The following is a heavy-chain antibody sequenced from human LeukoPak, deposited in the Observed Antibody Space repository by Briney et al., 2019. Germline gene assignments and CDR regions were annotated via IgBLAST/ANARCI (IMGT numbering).Heavy chain of an antibody. Sequence: ASVKVPCKASGYTFTGYYMHWVRQAPGQGLEWMGWINPNSGGTNYAQKFQGRVTMTRDTSISTAYMELSRLRSDDTAVYYCARGGYDFWSGYSPYNWFDPWGQGTLVTVSS. V-gene: IGHV1-2*02. J-gene: IGHJ5*02. CDR1: GYTFTGYY. CDR3: ARGGYDFWSGYSPYNWFDP. D-gene: IGHD3-3*01. CDR2: INPNSGGT.